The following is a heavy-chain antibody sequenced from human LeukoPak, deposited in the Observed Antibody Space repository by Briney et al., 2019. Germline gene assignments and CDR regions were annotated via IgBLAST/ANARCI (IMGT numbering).Heavy chain of an antibody. Sequence: GGSLRLSCAASGFIFSSYAMTWVRQAPGKGLDWVSVISGGGGGTYFADSVKGRFTISRDNSKNTLYLQMSSLRAEDTAVYYCAREVCPFDHWGQGTLVAVTS. V-gene: IGHV3-23*01. CDR3: AREVCPFDH. CDR2: ISGGGGGT. D-gene: IGHD3-16*01. J-gene: IGHJ5*02. CDR1: GFIFSSYA.